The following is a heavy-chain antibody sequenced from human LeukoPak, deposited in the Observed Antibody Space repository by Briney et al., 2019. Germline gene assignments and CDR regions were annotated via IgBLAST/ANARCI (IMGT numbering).Heavy chain of an antibody. Sequence: GGSLRLSCAASGFTSSSYGMHWVRQAPGKGLEWVAVISYDGSNKYYADSVKGRFTISRDNSKNTLYLQMNSLRAEDTAVYYCAKDYYDSSGYLFDYWGQGTLVTVSS. J-gene: IGHJ4*02. D-gene: IGHD3-22*01. CDR2: ISYDGSNK. CDR3: AKDYYDSSGYLFDY. V-gene: IGHV3-30*18. CDR1: GFTSSSYG.